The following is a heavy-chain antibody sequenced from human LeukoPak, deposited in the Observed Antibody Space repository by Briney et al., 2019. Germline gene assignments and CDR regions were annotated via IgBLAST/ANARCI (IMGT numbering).Heavy chain of an antibody. J-gene: IGHJ4*02. CDR3: AKPYYYGSGSYDY. D-gene: IGHD3-10*01. CDR2: IYSGGST. Sequence: GGSLRLSCAASELTLSDNYMSWIRQAPGRGLEWVSFIYSGGSTYYADSVRGRFIISRDTSKNTLYLQMNSLRAEDTAVYYCAKPYYYGSGSYDYWGQGTLVTVSS. V-gene: IGHV3-53*01. CDR1: ELTLSDNY.